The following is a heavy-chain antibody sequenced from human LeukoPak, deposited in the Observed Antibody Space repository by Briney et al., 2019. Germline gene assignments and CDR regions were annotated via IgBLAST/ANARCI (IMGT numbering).Heavy chain of an antibody. CDR2: MNPNSGNT. CDR3: ARRFYDNLTGHTWYDY. D-gene: IGHD3-9*01. Sequence: ASVTVSCKASGYTFTSYDINWLRRAPGQGREWVGWMNPNSGNTGYAQTFQGKLTMTRNTSIKTAYMELNSLRSEDTAVYYCARRFYDNLTGHTWYDYWGQGTLVTVSS. J-gene: IGHJ4*02. V-gene: IGHV1-8*01. CDR1: GYTFTSYD.